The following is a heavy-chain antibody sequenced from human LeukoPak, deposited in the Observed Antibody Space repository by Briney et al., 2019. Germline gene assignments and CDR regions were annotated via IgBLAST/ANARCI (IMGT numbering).Heavy chain of an antibody. V-gene: IGHV1-69*05. Sequence: SVKVSCKASGGSFSSYAISWVRQAPGQGLEWMGRIIPIFGTANYAQKFQGRVTITTDESTSTAYMELSSLRSEDTAVYYCANSGILPYYFDYWGQGTLVTVSS. CDR3: ANSGILPYYFDY. J-gene: IGHJ4*02. CDR2: IIPIFGTA. CDR1: GGSFSSYA. D-gene: IGHD1-26*01.